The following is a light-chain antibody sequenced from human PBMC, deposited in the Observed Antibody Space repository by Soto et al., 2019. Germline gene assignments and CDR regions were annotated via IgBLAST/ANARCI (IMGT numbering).Light chain of an antibody. V-gene: IGKV4-1*01. CDR3: QQYYRTPVT. J-gene: IGKJ2*01. CDR1: QSVLYSSNNKNY. Sequence: DIVMTQSPDSLAVSLGERATINCKSSQSVLYSSNNKNYLAWYQQKPGQPPKLLIYWASTRESGVPDRFSGGGSGTDFTLTISSLQAEDVAVYYCQQYYRTPVTFGQGTKLEIK. CDR2: WAS.